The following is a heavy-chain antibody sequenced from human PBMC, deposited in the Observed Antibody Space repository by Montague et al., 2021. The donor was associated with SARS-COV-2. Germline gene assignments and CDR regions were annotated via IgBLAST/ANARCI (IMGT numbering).Heavy chain of an antibody. D-gene: IGHD1-14*01. CDR3: ARGGPLSYYYYGMDV. Sequence: SLRLSCAASGFTFNSYWMHWVRQAPGKGLVWVSRINSDGTTTTYADSVKGRFTTSRDNAKDTLYLQMNSLRAEDTALYFCARGGPLSYYYYGMDVWGRGTTVTVSS. CDR2: INSDGTTT. V-gene: IGHV3-74*01. J-gene: IGHJ6*02. CDR1: GFTFNSYW.